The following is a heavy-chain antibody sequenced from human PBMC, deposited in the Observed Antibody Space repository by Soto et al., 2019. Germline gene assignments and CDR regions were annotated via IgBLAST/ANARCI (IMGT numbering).Heavy chain of an antibody. D-gene: IGHD1-1*01. Sequence: GGSLRLSCAASGFPFSFYSMNWVRQAPGKGLEWISYNTSTSSAINYADYVRGRFTNSRDNAKRSLFLHMNSLIDEDTAVYYFARDGKGAAYTHGPYYFDYWGQGALVTVSS. CDR3: ARDGKGAAYTHGPYYFDY. CDR2: NTSTSSAI. CDR1: GFPFSFYS. J-gene: IGHJ4*02. V-gene: IGHV3-48*02.